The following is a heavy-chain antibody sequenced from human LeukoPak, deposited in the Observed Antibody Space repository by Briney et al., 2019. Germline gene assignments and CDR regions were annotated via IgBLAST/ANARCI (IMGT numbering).Heavy chain of an antibody. J-gene: IGHJ4*02. V-gene: IGHV3-9*01. CDR1: GFTFDDDA. Sequence: GRSLRLSCAASGFTFDDDAMHWVRQAPGKGLEWVSGISWNSGSIGYADSVKGRFTISRDNAKNSLYLQMNSLRAEDTALYYCAKVQHDSSGYGAFDYWDQGTLVTVSS. CDR3: AKVQHDSSGYGAFDY. CDR2: ISWNSGSI. D-gene: IGHD3-22*01.